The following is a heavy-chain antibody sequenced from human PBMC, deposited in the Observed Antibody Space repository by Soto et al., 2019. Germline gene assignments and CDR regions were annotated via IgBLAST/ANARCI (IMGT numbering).Heavy chain of an antibody. J-gene: IGHJ4*02. CDR3: TRVYTSGLIDY. Sequence: GESLKICCRCSGDSFTSYLIGWVRQMPGKGLEWMGIIYPADSDTRYSPSFQGQVTISADRSINTAYLQWSSLKASDTAMYYCTRVYTSGLIDYWGQGTLVTVSS. V-gene: IGHV5-51*01. CDR1: GDSFTSYL. D-gene: IGHD6-19*01. CDR2: IYPADSDT.